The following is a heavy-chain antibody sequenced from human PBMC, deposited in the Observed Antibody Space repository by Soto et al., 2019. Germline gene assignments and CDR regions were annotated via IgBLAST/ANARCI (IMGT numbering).Heavy chain of an antibody. CDR2: ISHDGSKK. D-gene: IGHD6-13*01. J-gene: IGHJ4*02. Sequence: GGSLRLSCAASGFTFNGYGMHWVRQAPGKGLEWAGFISHDGSKKYYAEFVKGRFTISRDNSKNTLYLQMNSLRPEDTAVYYCAKDRAAAGLFDYWGQGTLVTVSS. CDR3: AKDRAAAGLFDY. CDR1: GFTFNGYG. V-gene: IGHV3-30*18.